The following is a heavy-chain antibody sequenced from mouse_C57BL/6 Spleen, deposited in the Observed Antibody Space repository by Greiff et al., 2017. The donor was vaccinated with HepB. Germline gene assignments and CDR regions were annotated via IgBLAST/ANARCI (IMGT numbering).Heavy chain of an antibody. J-gene: IGHJ3*01. D-gene: IGHD1-1*01. CDR1: GYTFTSYW. V-gene: IGHV1-59*01. Sequence: VQLQQPGAELVRPGTSVKLSCKASGYTFTSYWMHWVKQRPGQGLEWIGVIDPSDSYTNYNQKFKGKATLTVDTSSSTAYMQLSSLTSEDSAVYYCARSGTVVASPFAYWGQGTLVTVSA. CDR2: IDPSDSYT. CDR3: ARSGTVVASPFAY.